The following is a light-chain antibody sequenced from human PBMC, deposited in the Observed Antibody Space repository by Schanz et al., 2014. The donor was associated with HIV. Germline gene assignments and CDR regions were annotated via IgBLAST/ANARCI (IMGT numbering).Light chain of an antibody. J-gene: IGKJ1*01. Sequence: EIVLTQSPGTLSLSPGERATLSCRASQSVSSSYFAWYQQKPGQAPRLLIYGASSRATGIPDRFSGSGSGTDFTLTISRLEPEDFAVYYCQQYGSSPLFGQGTKVEIK. CDR2: GAS. V-gene: IGKV3-20*01. CDR1: QSVSSSY. CDR3: QQYGSSPL.